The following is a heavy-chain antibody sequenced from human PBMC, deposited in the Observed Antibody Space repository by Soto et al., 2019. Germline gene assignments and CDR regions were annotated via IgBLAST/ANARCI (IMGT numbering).Heavy chain of an antibody. CDR2: ISGSGDTT. CDR3: AGPVGGYQVLFGTWYGTRSDY. D-gene: IGHD6-13*01. J-gene: IGHJ4*02. V-gene: IGHV3-23*01. Sequence: GGSLRLSCAASGPSFISYPMTWVRQAPGKGLEWVSAISGSGDTTLYAASVRGRLIISRDNSKNKVYLDMSSLRAEDTALYYCAGPVGGYQVLFGTWYGTRSDYWGQGTLVTVS. CDR1: GPSFISYP.